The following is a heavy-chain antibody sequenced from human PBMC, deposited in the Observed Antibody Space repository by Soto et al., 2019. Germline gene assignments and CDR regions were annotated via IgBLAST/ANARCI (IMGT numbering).Heavy chain of an antibody. CDR3: AHAYGGRSLS. J-gene: IGHJ5*02. Sequence: QITLKESGPTLVKPTQTLTLTCTFSGFSLPTDRVGVGWIRQPPGKALEWLAVIYWDDTKTYRPSLKSRLTSTKDTSKNQVALTMTDMDPVDTATYYCAHAYGGRSLSWGQGTLVTVSS. D-gene: IGHD1-26*01. V-gene: IGHV2-5*02. CDR2: IYWDDTK. CDR1: GFSLPTDRVG.